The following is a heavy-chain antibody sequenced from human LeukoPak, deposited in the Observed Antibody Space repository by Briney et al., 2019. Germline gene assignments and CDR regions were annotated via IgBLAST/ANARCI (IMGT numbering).Heavy chain of an antibody. J-gene: IGHJ5*02. V-gene: IGHV4-59*13. Sequence: SETLSLTCTVSGGSISSYYWSWIRQPPGKGLEWIGYIYYSGSTNYNPSLKSRVTRSVDTSKNQFSLKLSSVTAADTAVYYCARDRFGITGTTRWFDPWGQGTLVTVSS. CDR3: ARDRFGITGTTRWFDP. D-gene: IGHD1/OR15-1a*01. CDR2: IYYSGST. CDR1: GGSISSYY.